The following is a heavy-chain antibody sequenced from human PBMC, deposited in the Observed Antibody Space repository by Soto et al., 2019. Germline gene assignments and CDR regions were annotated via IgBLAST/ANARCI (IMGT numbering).Heavy chain of an antibody. J-gene: IGHJ4*02. CDR1: GFTFSSYA. CDR3: AKDGVDYDILTGYYKGAYYFDY. CDR2: ISGSGGST. V-gene: IGHV3-23*01. Sequence: GGSLRLSCAASGFTFSSYAMSWVRQAPGKGLEWVSTISGSGGSTYYADSVKGRFTISRDNSKNTLYLQMNSLRAEDTAVYYCAKDGVDYDILTGYYKGAYYFDYWGQGTLVTVSS. D-gene: IGHD3-9*01.